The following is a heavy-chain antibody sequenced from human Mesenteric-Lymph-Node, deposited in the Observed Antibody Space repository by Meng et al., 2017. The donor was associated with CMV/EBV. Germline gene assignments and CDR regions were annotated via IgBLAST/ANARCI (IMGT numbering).Heavy chain of an antibody. V-gene: IGHV3-30-3*01. J-gene: IGHJ3*01. CDR2: ISYDGHNK. CDR3: ARDNRADAFDV. CDR1: GFTFSTYA. Sequence: GESLKISCAASGFTFSTYAVHWVRQAPGKGLDWVALISYDGHNKFYADSVKGRFTVSRDNSENTLYLQMNSLRPDDTAIYYCARDNRADAFDVWGQGTVVTVSS.